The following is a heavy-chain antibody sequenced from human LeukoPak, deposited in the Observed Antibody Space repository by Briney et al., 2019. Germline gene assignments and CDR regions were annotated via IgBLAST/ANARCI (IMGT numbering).Heavy chain of an antibody. CDR1: GYTFTSYG. CDR3: ARDAIAAAGTSWFDP. Sequence: ASVKVSCKASGYTFTSYGISWVGQAPGQGLEWMGWISAYNGNTNYAQKLQGRVTMTTDTSTSTAYMELRSLRSDDTAVYYCARDAIAAAGTSWFDPWGQGTLVTVSS. CDR2: ISAYNGNT. V-gene: IGHV1-18*01. J-gene: IGHJ5*02. D-gene: IGHD6-13*01.